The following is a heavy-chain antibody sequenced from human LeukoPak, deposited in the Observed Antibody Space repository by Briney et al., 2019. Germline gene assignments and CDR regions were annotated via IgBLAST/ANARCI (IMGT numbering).Heavy chain of an antibody. V-gene: IGHV3-23*01. CDR2: LSGGGGDT. Sequence: SGGSLRLSCAASGFTFSSYAMSWVRQAPGKGPEWVSSLSGGGGDTYYADSVNGRFTISRDNSKKTLYLQMNSLRAEGTAVYYCAKDRYYDSRRAYDYWGQGTLVTVSS. D-gene: IGHD3-22*01. CDR1: GFTFSSYA. CDR3: AKDRYYDSRRAYDY. J-gene: IGHJ4*02.